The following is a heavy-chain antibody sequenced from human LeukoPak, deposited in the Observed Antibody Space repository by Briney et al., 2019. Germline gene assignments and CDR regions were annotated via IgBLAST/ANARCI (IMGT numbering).Heavy chain of an antibody. CDR2: INPSGGST. D-gene: IGHD5-18*01. Sequence: ASVKVSCKASGYTITGYYMHWVRQAPGQGLEWMGIINPSGGSTSYAQKFQGRVTMTRDMSTSTVYMELSSLRSEDTAVYYCARDGFGYGTHPSNWFDPWGQGTLVTVSS. J-gene: IGHJ5*02. V-gene: IGHV1-46*01. CDR3: ARDGFGYGTHPSNWFDP. CDR1: GYTITGYY.